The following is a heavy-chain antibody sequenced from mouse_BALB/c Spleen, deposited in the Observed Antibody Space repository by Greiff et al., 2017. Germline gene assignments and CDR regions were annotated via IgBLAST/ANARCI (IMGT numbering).Heavy chain of an antibody. V-gene: IGHV3-5*02. CDR3: ARLGYYYAMDY. J-gene: IGHJ4*01. Sequence: EGKLMESGPGLVKPSQTVSLTCTVTGISITTGNYRWSWIRQFPGNKLEWIGYIYYSGTITYNPSLTSRTTITRDTSKNQFFLEMNSLTAEDTATYYCARLGYYYAMDYWGQGTSVTVSS. CDR1: GISITTGNYR. D-gene: IGHD4-1*01. CDR2: IYYSGTI.